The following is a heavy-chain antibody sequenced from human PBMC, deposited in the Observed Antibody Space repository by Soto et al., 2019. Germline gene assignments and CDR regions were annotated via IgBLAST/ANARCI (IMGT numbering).Heavy chain of an antibody. J-gene: IGHJ3*02. CDR2: IIPIFGTA. V-gene: IGHV1-69*13. Sequence: SVKVSCKASGGTFSSYAISWVRPAPGQGLELMGGIIPIFGTAKYAQKFQGRVTITADESTSTAYMELSSLRSEDTAVYYCAGGYSEDAFDIWGQGTMVTVSS. D-gene: IGHD5-12*01. CDR3: AGGYSEDAFDI. CDR1: GGTFSSYA.